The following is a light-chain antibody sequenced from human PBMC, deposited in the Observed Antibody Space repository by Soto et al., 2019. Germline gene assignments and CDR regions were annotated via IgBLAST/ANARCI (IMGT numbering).Light chain of an antibody. CDR2: LGS. CDR3: MQALQTPWT. V-gene: IGKV2-28*01. Sequence: DIVMTQSPLSLPVTPGEPASISCRSSQSLLHSNGYSYLDWYLQKPGQSPQLLIYLGSNRASGVPDRFSGSGLGTDFTLKISGVEAEDVGVYYCMQALQTPWTFGQGTKVEIK. CDR1: QSLLHSNGYSY. J-gene: IGKJ1*01.